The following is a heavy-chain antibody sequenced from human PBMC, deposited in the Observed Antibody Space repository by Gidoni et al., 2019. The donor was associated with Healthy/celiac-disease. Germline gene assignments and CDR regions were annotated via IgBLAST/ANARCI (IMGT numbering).Heavy chain of an antibody. J-gene: IGHJ4*02. D-gene: IGHD3-10*01. CDR3: ARGVYYYGSGSPFYFDY. Sequence: QVQLVQSGAEVKKPGASVKGSCKASGYTLTSYAMHWVRQAPGQRLEWMGWINAGNCNTKYSQKFQGRVTITRDTSASTAYRERSSLRSEDTAVYYCARGVYYYGSGSPFYFDYWGQGTLVTVSS. CDR1: GYTLTSYA. CDR2: INAGNCNT. V-gene: IGHV1-3*01.